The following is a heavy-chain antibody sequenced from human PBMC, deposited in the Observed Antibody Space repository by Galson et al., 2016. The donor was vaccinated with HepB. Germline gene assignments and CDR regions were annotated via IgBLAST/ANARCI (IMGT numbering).Heavy chain of an antibody. V-gene: IGHV3-33*01. CDR1: GFSFRTSG. D-gene: IGHD2-21*02. CDR2: ICYDGSNK. J-gene: IGHJ4*02. CDR3: VGDSQTYNYAVVVGDY. Sequence: SLRLSCAASGFSFRTSGMHWVRQAPGRGLEWLAVICYDGSNKYYADSVTGRFTISRDNSKNTLYLQLNSLRAGDTAIYYCVGDSQTYNYAVVVGDYWGQGTLVTVSS.